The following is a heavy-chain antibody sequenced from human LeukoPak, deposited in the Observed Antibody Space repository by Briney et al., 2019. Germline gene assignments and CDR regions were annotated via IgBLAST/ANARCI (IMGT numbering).Heavy chain of an antibody. J-gene: IGHJ4*02. CDR2: INIDGTST. Sequence: GGSLRLSCAASGFTFSTYWMHWVRQAPGKGLVWVSQINIDGTSTNYADSVKGRFTMSRDNAKNSLYLQMNSLRAEDTAVYYCARDADSSGYYPISVFDYWGQGTLVTVSS. V-gene: IGHV3-74*01. CDR3: ARDADSSGYYPISVFDY. CDR1: GFTFSTYW. D-gene: IGHD3-22*01.